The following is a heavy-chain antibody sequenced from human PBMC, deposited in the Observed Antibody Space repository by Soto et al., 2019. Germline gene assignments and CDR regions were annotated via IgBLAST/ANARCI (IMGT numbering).Heavy chain of an antibody. V-gene: IGHV4-61*01. Sequence: SETLSLTCTVSGGSISNDNYYWSWIRQPPGKGLEWIGYIYYSGSTNYNPSLKSRVTISVDTSKNQFSLKLSSVTAADTAVYYCARDPNYYDSSGYSVWGQGTLVTVSS. D-gene: IGHD3-22*01. CDR1: GGSISNDNYY. CDR3: ARDPNYYDSSGYSV. CDR2: IYYSGST. J-gene: IGHJ4*02.